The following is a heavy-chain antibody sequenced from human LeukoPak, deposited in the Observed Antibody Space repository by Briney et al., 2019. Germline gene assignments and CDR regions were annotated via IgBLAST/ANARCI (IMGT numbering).Heavy chain of an antibody. Sequence: QPGGSLRLSCAASGFTFSSYAMSWVRQAPGKGLEWVSAISGSGGSTYYADSVKGRFTISRDNSKNTLYLQMNSLRAEDTAVYYCARGGYVKGRLPAPLKDIVVVPAAIGAFDIWGQGTMVTVSS. CDR3: ARGGYVKGRLPAPLKDIVVVPAAIGAFDI. J-gene: IGHJ3*02. V-gene: IGHV3-23*01. D-gene: IGHD2-2*01. CDR1: GFTFSSYA. CDR2: ISGSGGST.